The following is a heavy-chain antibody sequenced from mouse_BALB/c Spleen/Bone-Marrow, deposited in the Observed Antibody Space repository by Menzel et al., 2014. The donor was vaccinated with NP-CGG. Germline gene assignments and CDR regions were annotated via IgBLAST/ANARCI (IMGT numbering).Heavy chain of an antibody. CDR1: GFNIKDTY. V-gene: IGHV14-3*02. J-gene: IGHJ2*01. CDR3: ASYYRYSFDY. CDR2: IDPANGNT. D-gene: IGHD2-14*01. Sequence: LVESGAELVKPGASVKLSCTGSGFNIKDTYMHWVKQRPEQGLEWIGRIDPANGNTKYDPKFQGKATITADTSSSTAYLQLSSLTSEDTAVYYCASYYRYSFDYWGQGTTLTVSS.